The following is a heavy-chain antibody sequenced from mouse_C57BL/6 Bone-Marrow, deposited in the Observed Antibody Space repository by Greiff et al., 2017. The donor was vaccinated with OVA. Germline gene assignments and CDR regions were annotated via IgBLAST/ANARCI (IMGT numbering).Heavy chain of an antibody. D-gene: IGHD1-1*01. CDR1: GFTFSDYG. CDR3: ARPRDYGTQFAY. J-gene: IGHJ3*01. Sequence: EVMLVESGGGLVQPGGSLKLSCAASGFTFSDYGMAWVRQAPRKGPEWVAFISNLAYSIYYADTVTGRFTISRENAKNTLYLGMSSLRSVDTAMYYCARPRDYGTQFAYWGQGTLVTVSA. CDR2: ISNLAYSI. V-gene: IGHV5-15*01.